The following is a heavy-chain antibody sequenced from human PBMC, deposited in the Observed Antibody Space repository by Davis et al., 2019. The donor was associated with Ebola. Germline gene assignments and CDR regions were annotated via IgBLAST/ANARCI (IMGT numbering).Heavy chain of an antibody. CDR2: INPNSGGT. Sequence: ASVKVSCKASGYTFTGYYMHWVRQAPGQGLEWMGWINPNSGGTNYAQKFQGRVTMTRDTSISTAYMELSRLRSEDTAVYYCARDYIWGSYRYFDNWGQGTLVTVSS. J-gene: IGHJ4*02. CDR1: GYTFTGYY. V-gene: IGHV1-2*02. D-gene: IGHD3-16*02. CDR3: ARDYIWGSYRYFDN.